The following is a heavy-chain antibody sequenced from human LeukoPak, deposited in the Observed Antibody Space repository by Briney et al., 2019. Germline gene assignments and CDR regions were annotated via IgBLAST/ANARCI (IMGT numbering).Heavy chain of an antibody. CDR2: ISSDGNNK. CDR1: GFTFSNYS. Sequence: GGSLRLSRAASGFTFSNYSMHWVRQAPGKGLEWVAVISSDGNNKYYADSVKGRFTISRDNSKNTLCLQMNSLGAEDTAVYYCANENYYDSSGFLDHWGQGTLVSVSS. D-gene: IGHD3-22*01. V-gene: IGHV3-30*18. J-gene: IGHJ4*02. CDR3: ANENYYDSSGFLDH.